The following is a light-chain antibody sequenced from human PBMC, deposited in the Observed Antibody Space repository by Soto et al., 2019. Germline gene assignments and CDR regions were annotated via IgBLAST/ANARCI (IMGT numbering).Light chain of an antibody. CDR1: QSVNSDY. Sequence: EIVLTQSPGTLSLSPGERATLSCRASQSVNSDYLAWFQQKPGQAPRLLIYGSSTRATGTPARFSGSGSGTDFTLTISRLEPEAFAVYHCQQYGSYFGPGTKVDIK. V-gene: IGKV3-20*01. J-gene: IGKJ3*01. CDR3: QQYGSY. CDR2: GSS.